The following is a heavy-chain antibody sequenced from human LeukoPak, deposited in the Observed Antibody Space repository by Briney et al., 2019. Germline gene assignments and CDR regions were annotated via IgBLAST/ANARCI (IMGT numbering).Heavy chain of an antibody. Sequence: PPGGSLRLSCAASGFTFDDYAMHWVRHAPGKGLEWVSGISWNSGSIGYADSVKGRFTISRDNAKNSLYLQMNSLGAEDMALYYCAKDLYSSGWYGGFDYWGQGTLVTVSS. CDR2: ISWNSGSI. CDR3: AKDLYSSGWYGGFDY. J-gene: IGHJ4*02. V-gene: IGHV3-9*03. CDR1: GFTFDDYA. D-gene: IGHD6-19*01.